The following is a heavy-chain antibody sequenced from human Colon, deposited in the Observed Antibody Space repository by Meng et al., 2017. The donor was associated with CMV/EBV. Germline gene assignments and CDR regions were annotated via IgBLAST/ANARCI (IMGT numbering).Heavy chain of an antibody. J-gene: IGHJ6*02. V-gene: IGHV6-1*01. Sequence: SETLSLTCAISGDSVSSNSAAWNWVRQSPSRGLEWLGRTYYKSKWYDDYAVAVKSRITITPDTSTNRFSLHLKSMTPEDTAVYYCARDRVSMVRGVIYDYYGMDVWGQGTTVTVSS. CDR1: GDSVSSNSAA. D-gene: IGHD3-10*01. CDR2: TYYKSKWYD. CDR3: ARDRVSMVRGVIYDYYGMDV.